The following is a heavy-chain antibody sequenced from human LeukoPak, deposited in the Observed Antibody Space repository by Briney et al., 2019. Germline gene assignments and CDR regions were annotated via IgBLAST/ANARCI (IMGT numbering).Heavy chain of an antibody. CDR1: GFTFSSYS. J-gene: IGHJ4*02. CDR2: ISSSSSYI. V-gene: IGHV3-21*01. D-gene: IGHD3-22*01. CDR3: ASGKEVITSYFDY. Sequence: GGSLRLSCAASGFTFSSYSMNWVRQAPGKGLEGVSSISSSSSYIYYADSVKGRFTISRDNAKNSLYLQMNSLRAEDTAVYYCASGKEVITSYFDYWGQGTLVTVSS.